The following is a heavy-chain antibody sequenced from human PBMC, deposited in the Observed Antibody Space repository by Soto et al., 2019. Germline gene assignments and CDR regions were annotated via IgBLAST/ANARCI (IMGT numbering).Heavy chain of an antibody. D-gene: IGHD5-18*01. CDR1: GGSFSGYC. CDR2: INDSGST. J-gene: IGHJ5*02. Sequence: SETLSRTWAVYGGSFSGYCWSWSRQPPGKGLEWIGEINDSGSTNYNPSLKRRATISVDTSKNQFSLKLTSVTAADTAVYYCAIGNTAMVLRFDPWGQGTLVTVSS. CDR3: AIGNTAMVLRFDP. V-gene: IGHV4-34*01.